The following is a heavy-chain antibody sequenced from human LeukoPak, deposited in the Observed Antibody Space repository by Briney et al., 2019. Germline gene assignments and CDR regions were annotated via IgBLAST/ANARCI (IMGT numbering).Heavy chain of an antibody. CDR1: GFTFSSYA. Sequence: GGSLRLSCAASGFTFSSYAMGWVRLAPGKGLEWVSAISNGGGSTYYVDSVRGRFTISRDNSKNALFLQVNSLRAEDSAVYYCTVSSFSSTWYSWVHWGQGTLVTVSS. CDR3: TVSSFSSTWYSWVH. J-gene: IGHJ4*02. CDR2: ISNGGGST. D-gene: IGHD6-13*01. V-gene: IGHV3-23*01.